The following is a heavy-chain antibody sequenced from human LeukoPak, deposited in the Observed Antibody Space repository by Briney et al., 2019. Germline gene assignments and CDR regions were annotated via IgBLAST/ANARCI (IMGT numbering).Heavy chain of an antibody. V-gene: IGHV3-23*01. CDR2: ISGSGGST. CDR1: GFTFSSYA. CDR3: ARGGSGYCSSTSCYPFDY. Sequence: PGRSLRLSCAASGFTFSSYAMSWVHQAPGKGLEWVSAISGSGGSTYYADSVKGRFTISRDNSKNTLYLQMNSLRAEDTAVYYCARGGSGYCSSTSCYPFDYWGQGTLVTVSS. D-gene: IGHD2-2*01. J-gene: IGHJ4*02.